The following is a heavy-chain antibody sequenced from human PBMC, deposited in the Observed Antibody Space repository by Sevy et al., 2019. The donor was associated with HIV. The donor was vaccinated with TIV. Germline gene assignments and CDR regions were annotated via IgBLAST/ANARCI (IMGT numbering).Heavy chain of an antibody. CDR1: GFTFSEYG. V-gene: IGHV3-30*04. J-gene: IGHJ4*02. D-gene: IGHD3-10*01. Sequence: GGSLRLSCAASGFTFSEYGMHWVRQAPGKGLEWVAVISHDGRNNKYNADSVKGRFTISRGNSKNTLYLQMNSLRAEDTAIYYCARDRGEILSSAFNYWGQGTLVTVSS. CDR2: ISHDGRNNK. CDR3: ARDRGEILSSAFNY.